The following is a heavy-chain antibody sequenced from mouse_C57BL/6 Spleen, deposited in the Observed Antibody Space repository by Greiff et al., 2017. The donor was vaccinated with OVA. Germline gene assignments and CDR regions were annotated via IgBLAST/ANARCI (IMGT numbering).Heavy chain of an antibody. J-gene: IGHJ4*01. CDR3: TPLRGLRDYAMDY. Sequence: EVQLQQSGAELVRPGASVKLSCTASGFNIKDDYMHWVKQRPEQGLEWIGWIDPENGDTEYASKFQGKATITADTSSNTAYLQLSSLTSEDTAVYYCTPLRGLRDYAMDYWGQGTSVTVSS. CDR1: GFNIKDDY. CDR2: IDPENGDT. V-gene: IGHV14-4*01. D-gene: IGHD2-2*01.